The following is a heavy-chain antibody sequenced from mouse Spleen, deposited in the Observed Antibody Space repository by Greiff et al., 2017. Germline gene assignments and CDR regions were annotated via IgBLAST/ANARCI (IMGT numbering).Heavy chain of an antibody. Sequence: EVKLVESGGGLVKPGGSLKLSCAASGFTLSSYAMSWVRQSPEKRLEWVAEISSGGSYTYYPATVTGRFTISGDYAKNTLFLEMSLLRSEDTAMYYCARKLTGGFDYWGQGTTLTVSS. CDR3: ARKLTGGFDY. V-gene: IGHV5-9-4*01. J-gene: IGHJ2*01. CDR2: ISSGGSYT. D-gene: IGHD4-1*01. CDR1: GFTLSSYA.